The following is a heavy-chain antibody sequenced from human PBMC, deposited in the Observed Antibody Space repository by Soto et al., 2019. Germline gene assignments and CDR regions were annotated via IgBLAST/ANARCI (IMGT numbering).Heavy chain of an antibody. Sequence: QVQLQQWGAGLLKPSETLSLTCAVYGGSFSGYYWSWHRHPPGKGLEWIGETNHSGSINYNPSLKSRVTISVDTSKNQCSLKLSSVTAADTAVYYCASGRGIAVARRWFDPWGQGTLVTVSS. CDR2: TNHSGSI. V-gene: IGHV4-34*01. CDR3: ASGRGIAVARRWFDP. CDR1: GGSFSGYY. D-gene: IGHD6-19*01. J-gene: IGHJ5*02.